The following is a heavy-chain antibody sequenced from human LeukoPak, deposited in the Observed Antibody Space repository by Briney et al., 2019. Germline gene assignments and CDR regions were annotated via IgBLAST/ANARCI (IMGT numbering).Heavy chain of an antibody. Sequence: SETLSLTCTVSGGSISGYYLSWIRQPPGKGLEWIGYIYYSGNTICNPSLKSRVTMSVDRSTNQFSLKLSSVTAADTAVYYCARVSTNGVSNWFDPWGQGTLVTVSS. D-gene: IGHD2-8*01. CDR2: IYYSGNT. J-gene: IGHJ5*02. V-gene: IGHV4-59*01. CDR1: GGSISGYY. CDR3: ARVSTNGVSNWFDP.